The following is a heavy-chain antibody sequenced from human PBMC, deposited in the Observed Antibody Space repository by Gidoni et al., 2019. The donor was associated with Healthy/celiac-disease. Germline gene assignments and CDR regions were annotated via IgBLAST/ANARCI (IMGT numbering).Heavy chain of an antibody. CDR2: IKHSGST. V-gene: IGHV4-34*01. J-gene: IGHJ6*02. CDR3: ARGAARITMVRGVIITGGNGMDV. CDR1: GGSFSGYY. D-gene: IGHD3-10*01. Sequence: QVQLQQWGAGLLKPSETLSLTCAVYGGSFSGYYWSWIRQPPGKGLEWIGEIKHSGSTNYNPSLKSRVTISVDTSKNQFSLKLSSVTAADTAVYYCARGAARITMVRGVIITGGNGMDVWGQGTTVTVSS.